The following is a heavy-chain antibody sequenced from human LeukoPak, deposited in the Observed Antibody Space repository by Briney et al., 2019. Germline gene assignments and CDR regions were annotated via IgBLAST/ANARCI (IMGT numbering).Heavy chain of an antibody. V-gene: IGHV3-33*08. CDR1: GFTFSSYG. CDR2: IFYDGSNK. J-gene: IGHJ4*02. CDR3: ASGGGGMVIGDY. D-gene: IGHD3-16*01. Sequence: SGGSLRLSCAASGFTFSSYGMHWVRQAPGKGLEWVALIFYDGSNKYYADSVKGRFTISRDNAKNSLYLQMNSLRADDTAVYYCASGGGGMVIGDYWGQGTLVTVSS.